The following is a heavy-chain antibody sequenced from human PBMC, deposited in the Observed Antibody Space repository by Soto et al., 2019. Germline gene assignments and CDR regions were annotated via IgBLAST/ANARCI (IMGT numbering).Heavy chain of an antibody. CDR2: INHSGST. CDR3: ARGGGGATGKDY. Sequence: SETLSLTCAVYGGSFSGYYWSWIRQPPGKGLEWIGEINHSGSTNYNPSLKSRVTISVDTSKNQFSLKLSSVTAADTAVYYCARGGGGATGKDYWGQGTLVTVSS. D-gene: IGHD1-26*01. CDR1: GGSFSGYY. J-gene: IGHJ4*02. V-gene: IGHV4-34*01.